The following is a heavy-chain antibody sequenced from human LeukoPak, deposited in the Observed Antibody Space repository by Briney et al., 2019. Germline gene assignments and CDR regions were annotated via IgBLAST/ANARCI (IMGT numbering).Heavy chain of an antibody. CDR3: ASMVRGQNNWFDP. CDR2: FDPEDGET. V-gene: IGHV1-24*01. D-gene: IGHD3-10*01. J-gene: IGHJ5*02. CDR1: GYTLTELS. Sequence: GASVKVSFKFSGYTLTELSMHWVRQPPGKGLDGMGGFDPEDGETIYAQKFQGRVTMTQDTSTDTAYMELSSLRSEGTAVYYCASMVRGQNNWFDPWGQGTLVTVSS.